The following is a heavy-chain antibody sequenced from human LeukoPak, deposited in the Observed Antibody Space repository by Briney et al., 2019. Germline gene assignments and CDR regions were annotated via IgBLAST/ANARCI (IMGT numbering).Heavy chain of an antibody. D-gene: IGHD3-22*01. V-gene: IGHV3-23*01. CDR3: ATMHGYYDGTGYWVQ. J-gene: IGHJ1*01. CDR2: ITTNGGRT. Sequence: GGSLRLSCAASGFTFASYGMSWVRQAPGKGLEWVSCITTNGGRTSYADSVEGRFTISRDNPRNTLYMQMNSLRDEDTAVYYCATMHGYYDGTGYWVQWGQGTLVTVSS. CDR1: GFTFASYG.